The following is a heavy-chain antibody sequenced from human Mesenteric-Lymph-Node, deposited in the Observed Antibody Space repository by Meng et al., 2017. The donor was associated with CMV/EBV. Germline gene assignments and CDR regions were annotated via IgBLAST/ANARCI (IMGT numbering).Heavy chain of an antibody. V-gene: IGHV3-11*04. CDR2: ISNSASTI. CDR1: GFTFSDYS. D-gene: IGHD6-13*01. J-gene: IGHJ6*02. Sequence: GGSLRLSCAASGFTFSDYSMSWIRQAPGKGLEWISYISNSASTIYYADSVMGRFTISRDNAKNSLYLQMNGLSLRAEDTAVYYCARGDSSSRYYYGLDVWGQGTTVTVSS. CDR3: ARGDSSSRYYYGLDV.